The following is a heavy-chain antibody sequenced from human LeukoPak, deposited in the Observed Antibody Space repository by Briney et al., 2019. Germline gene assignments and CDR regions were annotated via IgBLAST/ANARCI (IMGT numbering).Heavy chain of an antibody. D-gene: IGHD3-10*01. Sequence: ASVKVSCKASGYTFTGYYMHWVRQAPGQGLEWMGWINPNSGGTNYAQKFQGWVTMTRDTSISTAYMELSRLRSDDTAVYYCARDMGMVRGVPPYYYYGMDVWGQGTTVTVSS. CDR2: INPNSGGT. CDR1: GYTFTGYY. V-gene: IGHV1-2*04. J-gene: IGHJ6*02. CDR3: ARDMGMVRGVPPYYYYGMDV.